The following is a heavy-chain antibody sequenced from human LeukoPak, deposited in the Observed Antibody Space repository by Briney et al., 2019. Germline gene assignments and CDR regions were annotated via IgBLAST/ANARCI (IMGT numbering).Heavy chain of an antibody. J-gene: IGHJ4*02. CDR1: GYTFTSYG. CDR3: ASGIAAAALYYFDY. V-gene: IGHV1-18*01. CDR2: ISAYNGNT. D-gene: IGHD6-13*01. Sequence: ASVKVSCKASGYTFTSYGISWVRQAPGQGLEWMGWISAYNGNTNYAQKLQGRVTMTTDTSTSTAYMELRSLRSDDTAVYYCASGIAAAALYYFDYWGQGTLVTVSS.